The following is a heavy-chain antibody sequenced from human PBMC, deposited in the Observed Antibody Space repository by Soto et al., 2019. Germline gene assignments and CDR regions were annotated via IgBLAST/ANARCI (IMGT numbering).Heavy chain of an antibody. CDR2: IIPFFGTA. D-gene: IGHD3-22*01. CDR1: GGTFSSYA. Sequence: SVKVSCKASGGTFSSYAISWVRQAPGQGLEWMGCIIPFFGTANYAQKFQGRVTITADDSTSTAYMELSSLSSEDTAVFYCARGGYYDSSGYPHEMCFDIWGQGTMVTVSS. CDR3: ARGGYYDSSGYPHEMCFDI. V-gene: IGHV1-69*13. J-gene: IGHJ3*02.